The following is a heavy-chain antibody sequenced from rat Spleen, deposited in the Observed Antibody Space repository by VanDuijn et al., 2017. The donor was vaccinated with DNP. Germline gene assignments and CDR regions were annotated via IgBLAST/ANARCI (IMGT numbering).Heavy chain of an antibody. CDR1: GFPLTDYH. CDR3: NRNEFGQPGVY. V-gene: IGHV2S13*01. CDR2: IWRGGTT. J-gene: IGHJ2*01. Sequence: QVQLKESGPGMVQPSQTLSLTCTVSGFPLTDYHVHLVRQPSGKGLEWMGVIWRGGTTDYNSALRSRLSISRDTSESRVFLTVNSLQTEDTGIYYCNRNEFGQPGVYWGQGVMVTVSS. D-gene: IGHD1-4*01.